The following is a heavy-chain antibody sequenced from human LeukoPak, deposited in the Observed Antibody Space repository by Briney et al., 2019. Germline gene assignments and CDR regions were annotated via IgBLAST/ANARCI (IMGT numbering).Heavy chain of an antibody. CDR3: ASLMSRGAYYYYYYGMDV. Sequence: ASVKVSCKASGYTFTSYGISWVRQAPGQGLEWMGWISAYNGNTNYAQKLQGRVTMTTDTSTSTAYMELRSLRSDDTAVYYCASLMSRGAYYYYYYGMDVWGQGTTVTVSS. CDR1: GYTFTSYG. V-gene: IGHV1-18*01. J-gene: IGHJ6*02. CDR2: ISAYNGNT. D-gene: IGHD5-12*01.